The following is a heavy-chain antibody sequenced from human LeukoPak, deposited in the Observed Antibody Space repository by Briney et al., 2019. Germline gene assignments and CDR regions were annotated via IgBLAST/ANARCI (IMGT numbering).Heavy chain of an antibody. CDR1: VFMFGNHG. D-gene: IGHD2-21*02. V-gene: IGHV3-48*04. CDR2: IGPSGVTR. Sequence: GGSLRLSCEGSVFMFGNHGLIWVRQAPGKGLDWLSFIGPSGVTRLYANSVKGRFTISRDNAENSVFLQMNSLRVEDTAVYYCARVSPMTDGAFDLWGQGVMVTVSS. J-gene: IGHJ3*01. CDR3: ARVSPMTDGAFDL.